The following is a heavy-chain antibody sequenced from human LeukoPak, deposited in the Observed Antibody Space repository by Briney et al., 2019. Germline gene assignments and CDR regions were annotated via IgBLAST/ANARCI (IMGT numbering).Heavy chain of an antibody. CDR2: ISWNSGSI. D-gene: IGHD3-22*01. Sequence: PGGSLRLSCAASGFTFDDYAMHWVRQAPGKGLEWVSGISWNSGSIGYADSVKGRFTISRDNAKNSLYLQMNSLRAEDTALYYCATGPRGYYYDSSVGGWGQGTLVTVSS. V-gene: IGHV3-9*01. CDR1: GFTFDDYA. CDR3: ATGPRGYYYDSSVGG. J-gene: IGHJ4*02.